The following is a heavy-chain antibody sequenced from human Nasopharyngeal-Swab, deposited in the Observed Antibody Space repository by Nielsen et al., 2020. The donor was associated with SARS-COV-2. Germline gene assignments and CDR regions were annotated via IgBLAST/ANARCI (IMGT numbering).Heavy chain of an antibody. CDR3: AKDISADDGSGSYYPRGGFDP. J-gene: IGHJ5*02. CDR1: GFTFDDYA. CDR2: ISWNSGSI. Sequence: GGSLRLSCAASGFTFDDYAMHWVRQAPGKGLEWVSGISWNSGSIGYADSVKGRFTISRDNAKNSPYLQMNSLRAEDTALYYCAKDISADDGSGSYYPRGGFDPWGQGTLVTVSS. V-gene: IGHV3-9*01. D-gene: IGHD3-10*01.